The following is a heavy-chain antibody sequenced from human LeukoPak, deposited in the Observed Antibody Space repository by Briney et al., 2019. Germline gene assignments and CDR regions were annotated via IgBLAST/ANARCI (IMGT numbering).Heavy chain of an antibody. D-gene: IGHD1-26*01. CDR1: GGSISSYY. CDR2: IYTSGST. J-gene: IGHJ2*01. V-gene: IGHV4-4*07. CDR3: ARGRQSGSYPLYWYFDL. Sequence: SETLSLTCTVSGGSISSYYWSWIRQPAGKGLEWIGRIYTSGSTNYNPSLKSRVTMSVDTSKNQFSLKLSSVTAADTAVYYCARGRQSGSYPLYWYFDLWGRGTLVTVSS.